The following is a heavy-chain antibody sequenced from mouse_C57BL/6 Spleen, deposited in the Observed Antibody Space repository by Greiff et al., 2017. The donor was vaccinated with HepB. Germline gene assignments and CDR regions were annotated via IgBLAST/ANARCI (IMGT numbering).Heavy chain of an antibody. J-gene: IGHJ4*01. CDR1: GYTFTDYY. CDR3: ARSGWDHYAMDY. CDR2: INPNNGGT. V-gene: IGHV1-26*01. D-gene: IGHD3-2*02. Sequence: EVQLQQSGPELVKPGASVKISCKASGYTFTDYYMNWVKQSHGKSLEWIGDINPNNGGTSYNQKFKGKATLTVDKSSSTAYMELRSLTSEDSAVYYCARSGWDHYAMDYWGQGTSVTVSS.